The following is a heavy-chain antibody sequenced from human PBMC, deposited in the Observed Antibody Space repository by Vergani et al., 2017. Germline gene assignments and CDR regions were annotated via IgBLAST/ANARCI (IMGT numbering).Heavy chain of an antibody. CDR2: IYSGGST. CDR1: GFTVSSNY. CDR3: ASHYDSSAKDAFDI. J-gene: IGHJ3*02. Sequence: EVQLVESGGGLVQPGGSLRLSCAASGFTVSSNYMSWVRQAPGKGLEWVSVIYSGGSTYYADSVKGRFTISRHNSKNTLYLQMNSLRAEDTAVYYWASHYDSSAKDAFDIWGQGTMVTVSS. D-gene: IGHD3-22*01. V-gene: IGHV3-53*04.